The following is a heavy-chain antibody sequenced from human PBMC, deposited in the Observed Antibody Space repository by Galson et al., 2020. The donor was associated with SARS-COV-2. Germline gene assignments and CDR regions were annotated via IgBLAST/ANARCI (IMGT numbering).Heavy chain of an antibody. CDR2: IIPIFGSE. Sequence: ASVKVSCKASGGTFSSHGITWVRQAPGQGLEWMGGIIPIFGSEDYAQKFQGRVTITTDGSTSTAYMELRSLRSEDTAVYYCARTGDRIDNWGQGTLVTVS. CDR1: GGTFSSHG. V-gene: IGHV1-69*05. CDR3: ARTGDRIDN. D-gene: IGHD7-27*01. J-gene: IGHJ4*02.